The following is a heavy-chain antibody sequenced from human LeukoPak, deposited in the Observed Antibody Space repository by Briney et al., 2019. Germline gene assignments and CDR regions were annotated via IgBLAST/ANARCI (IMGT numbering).Heavy chain of an antibody. CDR1: GFTFDDFA. Sequence: GRSLRLSCAASGFTFDDFAMHWVRQAPGKGLEWVSGISWNSDSIDYADSVKGRFTISRDNAKNSLYLQMNSLRPEDMALYYCAKVAAAGNWYFDLWGRSTLVTVSS. J-gene: IGHJ2*01. V-gene: IGHV3-9*03. CDR3: AKVAAAGNWYFDL. CDR2: ISWNSDSI. D-gene: IGHD6-13*01.